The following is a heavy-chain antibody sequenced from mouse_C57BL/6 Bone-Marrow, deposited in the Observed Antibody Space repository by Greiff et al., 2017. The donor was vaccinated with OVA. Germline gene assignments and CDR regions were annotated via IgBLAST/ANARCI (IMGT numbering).Heavy chain of an antibody. V-gene: IGHV1-22*01. CDR3: ARLDYGSSAWFAY. J-gene: IGHJ3*01. CDR1: GYTFTDYN. CDR2: INPNNGGT. Sequence: VQLKESGPELVKPGASVKMSCKASGYTFTDYNMHWVKQSHGKSLEWIGYINPNNGGTSYNQKFKGKATLTVNKSSSTAYMELRSLTSEDSAVDYCARLDYGSSAWFAYWGQGTLVTVSA. D-gene: IGHD1-1*01.